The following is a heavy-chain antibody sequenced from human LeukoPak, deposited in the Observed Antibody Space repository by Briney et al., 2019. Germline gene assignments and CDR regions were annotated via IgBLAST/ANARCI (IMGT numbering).Heavy chain of an antibody. CDR3: ASQYYNILTGHYTSIDY. CDR1: GFTFSSYA. V-gene: IGHV3-30*04. D-gene: IGHD3-9*01. CDR2: ISYDGSNK. Sequence: PGRSLRLSCAASGFTFSSYAMHWVRQAPGKGPEWVAAISYDGSNKYYADSVKGRFTISRDNSKNTLYLQMNSLSAEDTAVYYCASQYYNILTGHYTSIDYWGQGTLVTVSS. J-gene: IGHJ4*02.